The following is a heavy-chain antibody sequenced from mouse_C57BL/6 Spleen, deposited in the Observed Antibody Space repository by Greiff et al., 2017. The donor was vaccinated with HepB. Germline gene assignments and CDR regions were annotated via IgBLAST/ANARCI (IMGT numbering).Heavy chain of an antibody. CDR1: GYSITSGYD. D-gene: IGHD1-1*01. CDR3: ARDRDYGFAY. J-gene: IGHJ3*01. CDR2: ISYSGST. Sequence: EVQLQQSGPGMVKPSQSLSLTCTVTGYSITSGYDWHWIRHFPGNKLEWMGYISYSGSTNYNPSLKSRISITHDTSKNHFFLKLNSVTTEDTATYYCARDRDYGFAYWGQGTLVTVSA. V-gene: IGHV3-1*01.